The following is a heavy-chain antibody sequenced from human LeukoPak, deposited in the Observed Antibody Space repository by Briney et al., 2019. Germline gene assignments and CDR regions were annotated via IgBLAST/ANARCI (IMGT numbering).Heavy chain of an antibody. J-gene: IGHJ5*02. Sequence: SETLSLTCSVSGDSISTHNWNWIRQSPGKGLEWIGYIYSSRNTKYSPSLKSRVTISVDTSKNQFSLKLSSVTAADTAVYYCARSGAKAVVLGWFDPWGQGTLVTVSS. D-gene: IGHD7-27*01. CDR3: ARSGAKAVVLGWFDP. CDR2: IYSSRNT. V-gene: IGHV4-59*11. CDR1: GDSISTHN.